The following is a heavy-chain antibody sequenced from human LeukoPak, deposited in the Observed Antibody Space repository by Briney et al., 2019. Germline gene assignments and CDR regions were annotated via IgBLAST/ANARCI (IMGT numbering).Heavy chain of an antibody. J-gene: IGHJ6*03. Sequence: PGGSLRLSCAASGFTFSSYWMSWVRQAPGKGLEWVANIKQDGSEKYYVDSVKGRFTISRDNAKNSLYLQMNSLRAEDTAVYYCAGVSAARPKSPGYYMDVWGKGTTVTVSS. D-gene: IGHD6-6*01. V-gene: IGHV3-7*01. CDR2: IKQDGSEK. CDR1: GFTFSSYW. CDR3: AGVSAARPKSPGYYMDV.